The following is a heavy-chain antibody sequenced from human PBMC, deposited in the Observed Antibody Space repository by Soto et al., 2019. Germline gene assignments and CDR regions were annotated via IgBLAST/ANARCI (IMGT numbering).Heavy chain of an antibody. CDR3: AAELGFGKLSVV. CDR1: GDTFKNCV. J-gene: IGHJ6*02. V-gene: IGHV1-69*01. CDR2: IIPLCVTT. D-gene: IGHD3-10*01. Sequence: QVQVVQSGVEVRRPGSSVKVSCKASGDTFKNCVISWVRQAPGQGLEWMGGIIPLCVTTDFAQRFQGRLTITTDESTTTAYMELSRLRSEDTATYYCAAELGFGKLSVVWGQGTTVIVSS.